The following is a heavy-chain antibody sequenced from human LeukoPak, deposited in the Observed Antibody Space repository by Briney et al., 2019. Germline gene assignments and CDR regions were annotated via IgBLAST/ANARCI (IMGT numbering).Heavy chain of an antibody. V-gene: IGHV3-7*03. CDR2: IKQDGSEK. J-gene: IGHJ4*02. CDR3: ARSYFDY. CDR1: GFTFVSYW. Sequence: GGSLRLSCAASGFTFVSYWMSWVRQAPGKELEWVANIKQDGSEKYYVDSVKGRFTISRDNAKNSLYLQMNSLRAEDTAVYYCARSYFDYWGQGTLVAVSS.